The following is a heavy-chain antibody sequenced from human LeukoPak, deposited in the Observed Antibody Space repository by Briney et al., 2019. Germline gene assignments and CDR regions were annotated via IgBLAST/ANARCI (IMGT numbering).Heavy chain of an antibody. CDR1: GFTFSSNG. Sequence: GGSLRLSCAPSGFTFSSNGMHWVRQTPGKGLDWVAFTRYDESKTFYGDSVRGRFTISRDNSKNTLYLQMNSLTTDDSAVYYCAKARYSGSPALDFWGQGTLVTVSS. V-gene: IGHV3-30*02. CDR3: AKARYSGSPALDF. J-gene: IGHJ4*02. D-gene: IGHD1-26*01. CDR2: TRYDESKT.